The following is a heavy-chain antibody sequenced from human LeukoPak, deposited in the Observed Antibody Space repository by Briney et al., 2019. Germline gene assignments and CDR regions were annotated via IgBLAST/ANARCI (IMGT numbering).Heavy chain of an antibody. Sequence: SVKVSCKASGGIFSNYGINWVRQAPGQGLEWMGGIIPIPIYATPNYAQKFQGRVTITTDESTSTAYMELRSLRSEDTGVYFCVSQERYYHGSSGLNWGQGTMVTV. J-gene: IGHJ3*01. CDR1: GGIFSNYG. CDR3: VSQERYYHGSSGLN. CDR2: IIPIPIYATP. V-gene: IGHV1-69*05. D-gene: IGHD3-22*01.